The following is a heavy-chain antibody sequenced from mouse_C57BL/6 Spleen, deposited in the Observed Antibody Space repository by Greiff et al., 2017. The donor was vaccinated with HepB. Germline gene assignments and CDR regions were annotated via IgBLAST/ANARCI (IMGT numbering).Heavy chain of an antibody. CDR2: ISYDGSN. V-gene: IGHV3-6*01. CDR1: GYSITSGYY. D-gene: IGHD2-4*01. CDR3: ARDYYDYDVGFAY. J-gene: IGHJ3*01. Sequence: VQLQQSGPGLVKPSQSLSLTCSVTGYSITSGYYWNWIRQFPGNKLEWMGYISYDGSNNYNPSLKNRISITRDTSKNQFFLKLNSVTTEDTATYYCARDYYDYDVGFAYWGQGTLVTVSA.